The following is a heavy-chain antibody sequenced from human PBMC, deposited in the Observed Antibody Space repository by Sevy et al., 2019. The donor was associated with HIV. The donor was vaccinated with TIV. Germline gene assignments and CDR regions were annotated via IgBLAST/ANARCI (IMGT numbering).Heavy chain of an antibody. Sequence: GGSLRLSCAASEFTFSSYWMSWVRRAPGKGLEWVANIKQDGSEKYYVDSVKGRFTISRDNAKNSLYLQMNSLRAEDTAVYYYARSGGSYDYGMDVWGQGTTVTVSS. D-gene: IGHD1-26*01. J-gene: IGHJ6*02. CDR2: IKQDGSEK. V-gene: IGHV3-7*01. CDR3: ARSGGSYDYGMDV. CDR1: EFTFSSYW.